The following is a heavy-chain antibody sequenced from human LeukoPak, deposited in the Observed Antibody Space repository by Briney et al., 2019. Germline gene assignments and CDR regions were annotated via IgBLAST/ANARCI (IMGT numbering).Heavy chain of an antibody. Sequence: TGGSLRLSCAASGFIFSDSTIHWVRQASGKGLEWLGRIRTNTHNYATAYAASLKGRFTIFRDDSHNMAYLQLNSLKTEDTALYYCSRRGDYDFDYWGQGTLVTVSS. D-gene: IGHD4-17*01. J-gene: IGHJ4*02. V-gene: IGHV3-73*01. CDR3: SRRGDYDFDY. CDR2: IRTNTHNYAT. CDR1: GFIFSDST.